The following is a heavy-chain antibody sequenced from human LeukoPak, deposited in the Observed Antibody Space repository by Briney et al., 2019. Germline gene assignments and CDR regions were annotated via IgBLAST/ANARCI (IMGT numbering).Heavy chain of an antibody. CDR1: GGSISSYY. Sequence: SETLSLTCTVSGGSISSYYWSWIRQPPGKGLEWIGYIYYSGSTNYNPSLKSRVTISVDTSKNQFSLKLSSVTAADTAVYYCARHSSPAAIYGWFDPWGQGTLVTVSP. D-gene: IGHD2-2*01. J-gene: IGHJ5*02. V-gene: IGHV4-59*08. CDR2: IYYSGST. CDR3: ARHSSPAAIYGWFDP.